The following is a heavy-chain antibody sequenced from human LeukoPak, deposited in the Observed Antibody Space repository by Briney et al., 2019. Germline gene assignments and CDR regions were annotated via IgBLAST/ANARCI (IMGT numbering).Heavy chain of an antibody. J-gene: IGHJ5*02. CDR2: IYYTGST. CDR1: GGSISSYY. V-gene: IGHV4-59*08. Sequence: SETLSLTCTVSGGSISSYYWSWIRQPPGKGLEWIGDIYYTGSTNYNPSLKSRVTISVDTSKNQLSLKLSSVTAADTAVYYCARGASSGSQWVVDWFDPWGQGTLVTVSS. CDR3: ARGASSGSQWVVDWFDP. D-gene: IGHD6-19*01.